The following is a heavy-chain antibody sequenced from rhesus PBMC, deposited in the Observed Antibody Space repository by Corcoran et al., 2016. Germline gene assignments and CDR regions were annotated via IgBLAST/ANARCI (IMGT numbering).Heavy chain of an antibody. CDR2: VYGGGGGP. V-gene: IGHV4-160*01. Sequence: QVQLQESGPGLVKPWETLSLTCAVSGGSFSTNYWIWIRQPPGKGLEWIGRVYGGGGGPNYNPSLKSRVTISVDTSQNQFSLKVSSVPAADTAVYYCARGPYYFEFWGQGVLVTVSS. CDR3: ARGPYYFEF. J-gene: IGHJ4*01. CDR1: GGSFSTNY. D-gene: IGHD4-11*01.